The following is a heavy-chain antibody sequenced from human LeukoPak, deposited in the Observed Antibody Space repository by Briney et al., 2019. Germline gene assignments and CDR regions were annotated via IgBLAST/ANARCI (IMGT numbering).Heavy chain of an antibody. CDR2: INPNSVGT. CDR1: GYTFTGYY. CDR3: ARWRPDCSSTSCHNFDY. Sequence: ASVKVSCKASGYTFTGYYMHWVRQAPGQGLEWMGWINPNSVGTNYAQKFQGRVTMTRDTSISTAYMELSRLRSDDTAVYYCARWRPDCSSTSCHNFDYWGQGTLVTVSS. D-gene: IGHD2-2*01. J-gene: IGHJ4*02. V-gene: IGHV1-2*02.